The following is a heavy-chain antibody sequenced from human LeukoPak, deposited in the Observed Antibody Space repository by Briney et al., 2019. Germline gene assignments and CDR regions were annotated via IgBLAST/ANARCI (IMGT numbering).Heavy chain of an antibody. CDR3: ARILGYCTSTNCHDAFDI. Sequence: SETLSLTCAVSGYPMNSGYYWGRIRQPPGKGLEWIASIYHGGRSYYNPSLKSRVTISVDTSKNQFSLKMSSVIAADTAVYYCARILGYCTSTNCHDAFDIWSQGTMVTVSS. V-gene: IGHV4-38-2*01. CDR2: IYHGGRS. CDR1: GYPMNSGYY. J-gene: IGHJ3*02. D-gene: IGHD2-2*01.